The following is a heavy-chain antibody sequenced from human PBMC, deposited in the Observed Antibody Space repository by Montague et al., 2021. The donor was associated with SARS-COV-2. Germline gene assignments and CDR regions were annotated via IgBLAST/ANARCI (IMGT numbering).Heavy chain of an antibody. CDR1: GYSITSCYY. CDR2: IDDSGGT. Sequence: SETLSLTCTVSGYSITSCYYCWLLRQPPERLLWCIGIIDDSGGTYYNPLRKRRVTITVDTSKNQFSLKLTAVTAADTAVYYCARSQDCSTTSCHFDYWGQGTLVTVSS. D-gene: IGHD2-2*01. CDR3: ARSQDCSTTSCHFDY. J-gene: IGHJ4*02. V-gene: IGHV4-38-2*02.